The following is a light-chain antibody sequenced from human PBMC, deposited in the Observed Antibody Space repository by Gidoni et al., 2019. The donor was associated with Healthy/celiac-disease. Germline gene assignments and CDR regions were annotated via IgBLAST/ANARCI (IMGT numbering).Light chain of an antibody. CDR1: QRVSSY. CDR2: DAS. Sequence: ELVLTQSPATLSLSPRERAARSCRARQRVSSYLAWYQQKPDQAPRLLIYDASNRATGIPARFSGSGSGTDFTLTISSLEPEDFAVYYCQQRSNWRITFGQGTRLEIK. J-gene: IGKJ5*01. CDR3: QQRSNWRIT. V-gene: IGKV3-11*01.